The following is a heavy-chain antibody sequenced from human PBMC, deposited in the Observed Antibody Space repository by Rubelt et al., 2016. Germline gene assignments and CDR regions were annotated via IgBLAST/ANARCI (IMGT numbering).Heavy chain of an antibody. CDR2: IIPILGIA. CDR1: GGTFSSYA. D-gene: IGHD3-3*01. V-gene: IGHV1-69*09. CDR3: ARESGIYDFWSGPNFDY. J-gene: IGHJ4*02. Sequence: VQLVQSGAEVKKPGSSVKVSCKASGGTFSSYAISWVRQAPGQGLEWMGRIIPILGIANYAQKFQGRVTITADKSTSTAYMELSSLRSDDTAVYYCARESGIYDFWSGPNFDYWGQGTLVTVSS.